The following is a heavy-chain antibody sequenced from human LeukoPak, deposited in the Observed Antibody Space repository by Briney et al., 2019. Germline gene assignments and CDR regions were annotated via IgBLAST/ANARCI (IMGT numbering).Heavy chain of an antibody. J-gene: IGHJ4*02. V-gene: IGHV3-74*01. D-gene: IGHD3-3*01. CDR3: VSGSLQSGYNFDY. Sequence: GGSLRLSCAASGFTFSNYWMHWIRQVPGKGLVWVSHIKYDGSATNYADSVKGRFTISRDNAKNTLYLQMNSLRAEDTAVYYCVSGSLQSGYNFDYWGQGALVTVPS. CDR2: IKYDGSAT. CDR1: GFTFSNYW.